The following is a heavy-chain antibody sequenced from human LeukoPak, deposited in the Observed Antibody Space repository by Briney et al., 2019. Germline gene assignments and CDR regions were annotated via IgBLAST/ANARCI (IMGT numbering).Heavy chain of an antibody. CDR2: IIPIRGIA. V-gene: IGHV1-69*04. D-gene: IGHD4-17*01. J-gene: IGHJ4*02. CDR1: AGTFSSYA. Sequence: SVEVSCKASAGTFSSYAISWMRQAPGQGLEWMGRIIPIRGIANYAQKFQGRVTITADKSTSTAYMELSSLRSEDTAVYYCARDYGDYDNTPDYWGQGTLVTVSS. CDR3: ARDYGDYDNTPDY.